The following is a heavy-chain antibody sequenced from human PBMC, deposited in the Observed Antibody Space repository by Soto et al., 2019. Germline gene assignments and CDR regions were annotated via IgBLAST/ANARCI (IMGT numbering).Heavy chain of an antibody. J-gene: IGHJ6*02. D-gene: IGHD2-8*01. Sequence: PSETLSLTCAVYGGSFSGYYWSWIRQPPGKGLEWIGEINHSGSTNYNPSLKSRVTISVDTSKDQFSLKLSSVTAADTAVYYCARGRQRGVLMVYVKYYGMDVWGQGTTVTVSS. CDR3: ARGRQRGVLMVYVKYYGMDV. CDR2: INHSGST. CDR1: GGSFSGYY. V-gene: IGHV4-34*01.